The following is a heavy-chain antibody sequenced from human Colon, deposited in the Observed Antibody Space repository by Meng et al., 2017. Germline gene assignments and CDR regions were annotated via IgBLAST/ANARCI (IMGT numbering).Heavy chain of an antibody. CDR1: GGSRNSSNW. V-gene: IGHV4-4*02. CDR2: IYHGGNT. CDR3: SRGVVAGAMVWFDP. D-gene: IGHD2-2*01. Sequence: QVELQESGPGLVKPSGTLCLTCAVSGGSRNSSNWWLWVRQPPGKGLEWLGEIYHGGNTNYNPSLKSRVTLSLDKSKNQFSLRLTSVTAADTAMYYCSRGVVAGAMVWFDPWGPGTLVTVSS. J-gene: IGHJ5*02.